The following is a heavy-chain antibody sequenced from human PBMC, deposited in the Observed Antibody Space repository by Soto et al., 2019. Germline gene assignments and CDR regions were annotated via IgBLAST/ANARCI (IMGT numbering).Heavy chain of an antibody. J-gene: IGHJ6*02. CDR3: AHKGGRGPGMDV. CDR1: GFSVSTKKKG. Sequence: RKESGKGTCVVSGFSVSTKKKGVAWIRQPPGKALEWLALIYWDDDKRYSPFLQSRVTITKDTSKNQVVLTMTNMDPVDTVSYYSAHKGGRGPGMDVWGHGTTVTVSS. D-gene: IGHD2-15*01. CDR2: IYWDDDK. V-gene: IGHV2-5*02.